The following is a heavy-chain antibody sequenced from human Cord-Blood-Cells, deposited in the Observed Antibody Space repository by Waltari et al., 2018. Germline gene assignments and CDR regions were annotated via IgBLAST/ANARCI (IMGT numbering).Heavy chain of an antibody. D-gene: IGHD6-6*01. J-gene: IGHJ3*02. CDR3: ARVIGSSDAFDI. CDR2: MDRNSGNT. CDR1: GYTFTSYY. V-gene: IGHV1-8*02. Sequence: QVQLVQSGAEVKKPGASVKVSCKASGYTFTSYYINWVRSATGQGLEWVGWMDRNSGNTGYAQKFKGRVTITRNTSISTAYMELRSLRSEDTAVYYCARVIGSSDAFDIWGQGTMVTVSS.